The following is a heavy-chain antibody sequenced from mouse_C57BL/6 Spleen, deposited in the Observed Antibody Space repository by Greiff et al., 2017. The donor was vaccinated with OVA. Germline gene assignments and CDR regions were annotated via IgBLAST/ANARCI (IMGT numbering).Heavy chain of an antibody. CDR2: IYPGDGDT. V-gene: IGHV1-80*01. CDR3: ARWAYGNYDAMDY. D-gene: IGHD2-1*01. Sequence: VKLQQSGAELVKPGASVKISCKASGYAFSSYWMNWVKQRPGKGLEWIGQIYPGDGDTNYNGKFKGKATLTADKSSSTAYMQLSSLTSEDSAVYVCARWAYGNYDAMDYWGQGTSVTVSS. J-gene: IGHJ4*01. CDR1: GYAFSSYW.